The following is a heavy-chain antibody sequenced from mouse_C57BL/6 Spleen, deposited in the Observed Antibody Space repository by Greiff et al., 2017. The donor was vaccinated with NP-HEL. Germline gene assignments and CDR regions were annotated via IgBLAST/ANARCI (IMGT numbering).Heavy chain of an antibody. CDR3: ANLYYRNAMDY. Sequence: QVQLKQPGAELVKPGASVKLSCKASGYTFTSYWMHWVKQRPGQGLEWIGMIHPNSGSTNYNEKFKSKATLTVDKSSSTAYMQLSSLTSEDSAVYYCANLYYRNAMDYWGQGTSVTVSS. J-gene: IGHJ4*01. CDR1: GYTFTSYW. V-gene: IGHV1-64*01. CDR2: IHPNSGST. D-gene: IGHD1-1*01.